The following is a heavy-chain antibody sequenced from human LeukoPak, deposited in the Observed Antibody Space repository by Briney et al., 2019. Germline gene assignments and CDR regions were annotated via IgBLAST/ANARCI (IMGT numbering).Heavy chain of an antibody. V-gene: IGHV1-69*06. CDR2: IIPIFGTT. Sequence: SVKVSCKASGGTFSSYAISWVRQAPGQGLEWMGGIIPIFGTTSYAQKFQDRVTITADKSTSTAYMELSSLRSEDTAVYYCVRVVGLTGYSSSWYSGYYYYMDVWGKGTTVTVSS. J-gene: IGHJ6*03. D-gene: IGHD6-13*01. CDR1: GGTFSSYA. CDR3: VRVVGLTGYSSSWYSGYYYYMDV.